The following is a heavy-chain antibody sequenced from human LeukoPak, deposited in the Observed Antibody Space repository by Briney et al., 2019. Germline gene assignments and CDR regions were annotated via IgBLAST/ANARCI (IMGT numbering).Heavy chain of an antibody. J-gene: IGHJ4*02. D-gene: IGHD6-13*01. CDR2: IWYDGSNK. CDR1: GLTFSSYG. Sequence: GGSLRLSCAASGLTFSSYGMHWVRQAPGKGLEWVAVIWYDGSNKYYADSVKGRFTISRDNSKNTLYLQMNSLRAEDTAVYYCARDGYSKKIDYWGQGTLVTVSS. V-gene: IGHV3-33*01. CDR3: ARDGYSKKIDY.